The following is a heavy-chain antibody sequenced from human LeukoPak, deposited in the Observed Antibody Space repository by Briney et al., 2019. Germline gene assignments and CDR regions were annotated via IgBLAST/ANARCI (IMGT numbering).Heavy chain of an antibody. V-gene: IGHV1-18*01. Sequence: ASVKVSCKASGYTFTNYGISWVRQAPGQGLEWMGWISAYNGNTNYAQKLQGRVTMTTDTSTSTAYMELSSLRSEDTAVYYCAAGGSIAVAGTAGRLHTTYYYYGMDVWGQGTTVTVSS. CDR1: GYTFTNYG. CDR3: AAGGSIAVAGTAGRLHTTYYYYGMDV. J-gene: IGHJ6*02. CDR2: ISAYNGNT. D-gene: IGHD6-19*01.